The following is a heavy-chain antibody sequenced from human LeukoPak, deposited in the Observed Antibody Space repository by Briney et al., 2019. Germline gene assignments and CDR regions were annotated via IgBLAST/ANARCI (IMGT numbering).Heavy chain of an antibody. CDR1: GFTFSSYR. D-gene: IGHD3-22*01. J-gene: IGHJ4*02. Sequence: GGSLRPSCAASGFTFSSYRMNWVRQAPGKGLEWVSYISSSSSTIYYTDSVRGRFTISRDNARNSLYLHMNSLRAEDTAVYYCARAPGPFDNSDYYFDYWGQGSLVTVSS. CDR3: ARAPGPFDNSDYYFDY. CDR2: ISSSSSTI. V-gene: IGHV3-48*01.